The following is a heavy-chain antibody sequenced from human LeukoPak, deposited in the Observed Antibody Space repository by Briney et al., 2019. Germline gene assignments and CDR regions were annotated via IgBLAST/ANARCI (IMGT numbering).Heavy chain of an antibody. CDR3: ARDGIXGXGNFDY. D-gene: IGHD3-10*01. V-gene: IGHV4-39*07. Sequence: SETLSLTCTVSGGSISSSSHYWVWIRQPPGKGLEWIGSIYSSGITYYNPSLKSRVTISVDTSKNQFSLKLSSVTAADTAVYYCARDGIXGXGNFDYWGQGTLVTVSS. CDR1: GGSISSSSHY. CDR2: IYSSGIT. J-gene: IGHJ4*02.